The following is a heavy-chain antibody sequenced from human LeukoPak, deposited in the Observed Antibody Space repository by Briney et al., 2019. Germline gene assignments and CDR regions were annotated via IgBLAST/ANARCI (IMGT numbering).Heavy chain of an antibody. Sequence: GGSLRLSCAASGFTFSNYAMSWVRQAAGKGLEWVSTISGSGGSTYYADSVKGRFTISRDNSKNTLYLQMNSLRAEDTAVYFCAKRVGAAQAFDIWGQGTMVTVSS. D-gene: IGHD1-26*01. J-gene: IGHJ3*02. CDR1: GFTFSNYA. V-gene: IGHV3-23*01. CDR3: AKRVGAAQAFDI. CDR2: ISGSGGST.